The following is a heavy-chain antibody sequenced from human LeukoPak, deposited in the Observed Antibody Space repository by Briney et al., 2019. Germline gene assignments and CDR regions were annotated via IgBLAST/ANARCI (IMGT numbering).Heavy chain of an antibody. CDR1: GLSVSRNY. V-gene: IGHV3-53*01. J-gene: IGHJ4*02. CDR3: ARDRGHFDY. CDR2: IYTGTTT. D-gene: IGHD3-10*01. Sequence: GGSLRLSCAASGLSVSRNYISWVRRAPGKGLEWVSFIYTGTTTFYADSVKGRFTISRDNSRNTVYLELNSLRVDDTAVYYYARDRGHFDYWGPGTLVTVSS.